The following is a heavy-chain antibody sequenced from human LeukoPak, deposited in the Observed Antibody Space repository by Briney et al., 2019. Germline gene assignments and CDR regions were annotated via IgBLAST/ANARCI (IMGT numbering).Heavy chain of an antibody. CDR1: GFTFRDYT. V-gene: IGHV3-49*03. Sequence: PGRPLRLSCSASGFTFRDYTVSWFRQTPGKGLEWVGLIRSEAYSGTTEYATSVKDRFTISRDDSNSIAYLHMNSLKTEDTAVYYCTHSSGYLLPDYWGQGTLVTVFS. CDR3: THSSGYLLPDY. D-gene: IGHD3-22*01. CDR2: IRSEAYSGTT. J-gene: IGHJ4*02.